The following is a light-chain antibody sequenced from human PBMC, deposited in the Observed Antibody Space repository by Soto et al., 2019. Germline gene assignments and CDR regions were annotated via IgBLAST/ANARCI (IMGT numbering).Light chain of an antibody. J-gene: IGKJ1*01. Sequence: EIVLTQSPGTLSLSPGERATLSCRASQSVSSSYLAWYQQKPGQAPRLLIYAASSRHTGIPDRFSGSGSGTDFTINISRREPEDFAVYYCQQYGSPPGTFGQGTKVEIK. CDR2: AAS. V-gene: IGKV3-20*01. CDR3: QQYGSPPGT. CDR1: QSVSSSY.